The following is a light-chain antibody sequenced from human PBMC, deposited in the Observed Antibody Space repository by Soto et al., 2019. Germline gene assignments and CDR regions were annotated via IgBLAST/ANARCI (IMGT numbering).Light chain of an antibody. CDR2: EVT. V-gene: IGLV2-14*01. J-gene: IGLJ3*02. CDR3: TSYTTSRIWV. CDR1: SGDVGHYNY. Sequence: QSVLTQPASVSGSPGQSITISCTGSSGDVGHYNYVSWYQQHPGKAPKLIIYEVTNRPSGVSDRFSGSKSGNTASLIISGLQAEDEADYYCTSYTTSRIWVFGGGTQLTVL.